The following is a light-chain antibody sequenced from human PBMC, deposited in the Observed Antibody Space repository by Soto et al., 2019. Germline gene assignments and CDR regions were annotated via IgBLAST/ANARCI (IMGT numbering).Light chain of an antibody. Sequence: EIVMTQSPATLYVSPGERATLSCRASPSVSSALAWYQQKPGQAPRRLIYGASARVTGIPARFSASGSGTEFTLTISRPQAEDVAIYYCQQHSQWPYTLGQGNTVEIK. J-gene: IGKJ2*01. CDR1: PSVSSA. CDR3: QQHSQWPYT. CDR2: GAS. V-gene: IGKV3-15*01.